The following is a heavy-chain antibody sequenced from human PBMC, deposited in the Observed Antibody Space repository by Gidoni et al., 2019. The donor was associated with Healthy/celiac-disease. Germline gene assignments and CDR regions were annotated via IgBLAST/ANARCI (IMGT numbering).Heavy chain of an antibody. CDR3: ANRRSTIFGVVIERNWFDP. CDR1: GSSLSTSGMG. V-gene: IGHV2-5*02. J-gene: IGHJ5*02. CDR2: IYWDDDK. Sequence: QITLKESGPTLVKPTQTLTLTCTFSGSSLSTSGMGVGLIRQPPGKALEWLALIYWDDDKRYRPSLKSRLTITKDTSKNQVVLTMTNMDPVDTATYYCANRRSTIFGVVIERNWFDPWGQGTLVTVSS. D-gene: IGHD3-3*01.